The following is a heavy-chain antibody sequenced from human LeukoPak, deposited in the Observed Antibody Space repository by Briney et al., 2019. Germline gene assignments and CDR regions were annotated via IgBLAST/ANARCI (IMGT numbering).Heavy chain of an antibody. CDR1: GFTFSSYW. CDR2: IKQDGSEK. V-gene: IGHV3-7*01. J-gene: IGHJ4*02. CDR3: AGDRNCGGDCYDDY. Sequence: GGSLRLSCAASGFTFSSYWMSWVRQAPGKGLEWVANIKQDGSEKYYVDSVKGRFTISRDNAKNSLYLQMNSLRAEDTAVYYCAGDRNCGGDCYDDYWGQGTLVTVSS. D-gene: IGHD2-21*01.